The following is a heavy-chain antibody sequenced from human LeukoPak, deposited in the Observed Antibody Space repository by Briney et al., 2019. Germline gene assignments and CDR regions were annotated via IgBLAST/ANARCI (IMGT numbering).Heavy chain of an antibody. J-gene: IGHJ4*02. Sequence: ASVKVSCKASGYSFTNYAMNWVRQAPGQGLEWMGWIHPSTGNPTYAQGFTGRFVFSLDTSVSATYLQISSLKAEDTAVYFCARAFQSLGGLSLPDYWGQGTLLTVSS. CDR2: IHPSTGNP. D-gene: IGHD3-16*02. CDR1: GYSFTNYA. V-gene: IGHV7-4-1*02. CDR3: ARAFQSLGGLSLPDY.